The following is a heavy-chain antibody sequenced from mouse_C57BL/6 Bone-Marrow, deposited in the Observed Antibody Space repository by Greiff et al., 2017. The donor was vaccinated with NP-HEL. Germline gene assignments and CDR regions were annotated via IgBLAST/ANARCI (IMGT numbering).Heavy chain of an antibody. J-gene: IGHJ2*01. CDR1: GYTFTSYW. CDR2: LDPSDSYT. CDR3: ATSFITTVVGDYFDY. V-gene: IGHV1-69*01. Sequence: QVQLQQPGAELVMPGASVKLSCKASGYTFTSYWMHWVKQRPGQGLEWIGELDPSDSYTNYNQKFKGKSTLTVDKSSSTAYMQLSSLTSEDSAVYYCATSFITTVVGDYFDYWGQGTTLTVSS. D-gene: IGHD1-1*01.